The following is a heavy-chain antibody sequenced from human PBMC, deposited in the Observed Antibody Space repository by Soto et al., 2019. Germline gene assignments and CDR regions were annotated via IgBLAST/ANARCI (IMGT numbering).Heavy chain of an antibody. Sequence: SETLSLTCAVHGGSFTGYYWSWIRQPPGKGLEWIGEISHSGSTNYNPSLKSRVTISLDTSKNQFSMKLSSVTAADTAVYYCARQRLRAAFDIWGQGTMVTVSS. CDR3: ARQRLRAAFDI. V-gene: IGHV4-34*01. J-gene: IGHJ3*02. CDR1: GGSFTGYY. D-gene: IGHD1-1*01. CDR2: ISHSGST.